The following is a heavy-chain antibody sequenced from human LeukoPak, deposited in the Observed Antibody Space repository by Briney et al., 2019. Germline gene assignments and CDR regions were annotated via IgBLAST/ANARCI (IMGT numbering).Heavy chain of an antibody. J-gene: IGHJ4*02. Sequence: SVNVSFKSSVCTFSNYAISSVRQAPGRGLEWMGRIIPILGIANYAQKFQGRVTITADKSTSTAYMELSSLRSEDTAVDYCARGDGYNLDYWGQGTLVTVSS. V-gene: IGHV1-69*04. D-gene: IGHD5-24*01. CDR1: VCTFSNYA. CDR3: ARGDGYNLDY. CDR2: IIPILGIA.